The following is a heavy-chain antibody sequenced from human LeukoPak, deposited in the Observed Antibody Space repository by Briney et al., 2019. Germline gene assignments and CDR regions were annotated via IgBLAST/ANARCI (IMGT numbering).Heavy chain of an antibody. Sequence: GGSLRLSCAASGFTFSSYSMGWVSQAPGKGLEWVSGVSNSGDSTWYADSVKGRFTISRDNSKDTLYLQMKSLSAEDTAVYYCAKDRIYGDLVREIDQWGEGTLVTISS. CDR3: AKDRIYGDLVREIDQ. CDR1: GFTFSSYS. D-gene: IGHD2-21*02. J-gene: IGHJ5*02. V-gene: IGHV3-23*01. CDR2: VSNSGDST.